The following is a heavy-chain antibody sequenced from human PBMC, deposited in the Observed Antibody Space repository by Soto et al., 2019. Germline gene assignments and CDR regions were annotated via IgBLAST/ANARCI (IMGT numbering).Heavy chain of an antibody. J-gene: IGHJ4*02. D-gene: IGHD3-16*02. V-gene: IGHV1-8*01. CDR3: TRVPTYDYVWGSYRGSDY. CDR2: MNPNSGNT. Sequence: QVQLVQSGAEVKKAGASVKVSCKASGYTFTSYDINWVRQATGQGLEWMGWMNPNSGNTGYAQKFQGRVTMTRNTSISTAYMELSSLRSEDTAVYYCTRVPTYDYVWGSYRGSDYWGQGTLVTVSS. CDR1: GYTFTSYD.